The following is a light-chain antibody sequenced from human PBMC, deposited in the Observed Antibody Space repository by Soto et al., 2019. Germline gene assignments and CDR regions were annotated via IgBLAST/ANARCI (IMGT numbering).Light chain of an antibody. CDR2: EVS. CDR1: SSDVGGYNY. CDR3: SSYPTTSLYV. J-gene: IGLJ1*01. V-gene: IGLV2-14*01. Sequence: QSALTQPASVSGFPGQSITISCTGTSSDVGGYNYVSWYQQHPGKAPKLIIYEVSKRPSGVSNRFSGSKSGNTASLTISGLQAEDEADYYCSSYPTTSLYVFGTGTKLTVL.